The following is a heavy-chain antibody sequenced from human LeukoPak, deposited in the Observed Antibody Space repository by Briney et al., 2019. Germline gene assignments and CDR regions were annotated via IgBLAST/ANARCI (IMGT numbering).Heavy chain of an antibody. V-gene: IGHV3-21*01. Sequence: PGGSLRLSCAASGFTFSSYSMNWVRQAPGKGLEWVSSISSSSSYIYYADSVKGRFTISRDNAKNSLYLQMNSLRAEDTAVYYCARVPMVRGVIMGMDVWGQGTTVTVSS. CDR1: GFTFSSYS. CDR2: ISSSSSYI. CDR3: ARVPMVRGVIMGMDV. J-gene: IGHJ6*02. D-gene: IGHD3-10*01.